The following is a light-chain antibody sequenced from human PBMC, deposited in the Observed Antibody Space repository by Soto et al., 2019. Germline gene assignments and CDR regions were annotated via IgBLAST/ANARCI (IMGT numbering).Light chain of an antibody. V-gene: IGKV3-11*01. Sequence: ILLTQSTGTLSLSPGDRATLSCRASQRVSTFLAWYQQRPGQAPRLLISEASNRATGIPARFSGSGSGTDFTLTISSLEPEDFAVYYCQQSHNWPRTFGQGTKV. J-gene: IGKJ1*01. CDR2: EAS. CDR1: QRVSTF. CDR3: QQSHNWPRT.